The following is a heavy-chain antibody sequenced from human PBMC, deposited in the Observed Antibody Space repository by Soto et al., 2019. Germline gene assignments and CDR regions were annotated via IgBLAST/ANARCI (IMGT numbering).Heavy chain of an antibody. CDR2: ISSSSSTI. J-gene: IGHJ4*02. D-gene: IGHD6-13*01. Sequence: GSLRLSCAASGFTFSSYSMNWVRQAPGKGLEWVSYISSSSSTIYYADSVKGRFTISRDNAKNSLYLQMNSLRDEDTAVYYCARVSAAAAGPFFDYWGQGTLVTVSS. CDR1: GFTFSSYS. CDR3: ARVSAAAAGPFFDY. V-gene: IGHV3-48*02.